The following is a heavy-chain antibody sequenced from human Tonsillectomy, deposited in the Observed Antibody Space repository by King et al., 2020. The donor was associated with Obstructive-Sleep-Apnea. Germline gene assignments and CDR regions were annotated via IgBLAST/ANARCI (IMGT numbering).Heavy chain of an antibody. D-gene: IGHD3-16*02. CDR2: ISSSSSYI. J-gene: IGHJ3*02. CDR3: ARDTNYDYVWGSYRPDDAFDI. V-gene: IGHV3-21*01. Sequence: VQLVESGGGLVKPGGSLRLSCAASGFTFSSYSMNWVRQAPGKGLEWVSSISSSSSYIYYADSVKGRFTISRDNAKNSLYLQMNSLRGEDTAVYYCARDTNYDYVWGSYRPDDAFDIWGQGTMVTVSS. CDR1: GFTFSSYS.